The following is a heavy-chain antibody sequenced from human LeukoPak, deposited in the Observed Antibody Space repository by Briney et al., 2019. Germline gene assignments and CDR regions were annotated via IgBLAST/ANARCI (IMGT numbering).Heavy chain of an antibody. J-gene: IGHJ6*04. CDR3: ATVAMVTSYYYGMDV. CDR1: GYTLTELP. Sequence: ASVKVSCKVSGYTLTELPMHWVRQAPGKGLEWMGGFDPEDGETIYAQKFQGRVTMTEDTSTDTAYMELSSLRSEDTAVYYCATVAMVTSYYYGMDVWGKGTTVTVSS. V-gene: IGHV1-24*01. D-gene: IGHD5-18*01. CDR2: FDPEDGET.